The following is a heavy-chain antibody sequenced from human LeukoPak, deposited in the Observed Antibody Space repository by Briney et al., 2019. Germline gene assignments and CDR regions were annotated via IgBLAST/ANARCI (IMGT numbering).Heavy chain of an antibody. Sequence: PGGSLRLSCAASGFTFSSYSMNWVRQAPGKGLEWVSYISSSSTIYYADSVKGRFTISRGNAKNSLYLQMNSLRDEDTAVYYCARVPRTFHSGSYYYYMDVWGKGTTVTVSS. V-gene: IGHV3-48*02. J-gene: IGHJ6*03. CDR3: ARVPRTFHSGSYYYYMDV. D-gene: IGHD1-26*01. CDR2: ISSSSTI. CDR1: GFTFSSYS.